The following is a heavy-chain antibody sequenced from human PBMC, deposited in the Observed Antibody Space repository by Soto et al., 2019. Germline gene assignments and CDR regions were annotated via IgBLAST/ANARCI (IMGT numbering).Heavy chain of an antibody. J-gene: IGHJ4*02. D-gene: IGHD1-26*01. CDR3: AHISYSGTYYFDS. Sequence: QITLKESGPALVKPRQTLTVTCSFSGFSLTTSAAGVGWIRQTPGKALEWLAVIFGHGNEKFSPSLKNRLTVTKDTSKNPVVLTMTNMDPLDTATYYCAHISYSGTYYFDSWGQSTLVTVSS. V-gene: IGHV2-5*01. CDR1: GFSLTTSAAG. CDR2: IFGHGNE.